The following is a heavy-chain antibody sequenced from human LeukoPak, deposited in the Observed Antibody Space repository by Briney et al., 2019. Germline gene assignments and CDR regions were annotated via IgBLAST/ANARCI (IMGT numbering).Heavy chain of an antibody. Sequence: GGSLRLSCAASGFTFSSYNLNWVRQAPGKGLEWVSFISSSSSAQYYADSVRGRFTISRDNAKNSLYLQMNSLRAEDTAVYYCASPPDIVVEPDAITDYYYMAVWGKGTTVTVSS. CDR1: GFTFSSYN. J-gene: IGHJ6*03. CDR2: ISSSSSAQ. D-gene: IGHD2-2*02. V-gene: IGHV3-48*04. CDR3: ASPPDIVVEPDAITDYYYMAV.